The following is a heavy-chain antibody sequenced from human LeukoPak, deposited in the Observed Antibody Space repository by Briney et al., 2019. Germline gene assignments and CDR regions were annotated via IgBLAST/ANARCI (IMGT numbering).Heavy chain of an antibody. D-gene: IGHD1-14*01. CDR1: LDSTTSNF. J-gene: IGHJ4*02. V-gene: IGHV4-4*02. CDR3: AREILGGFNPGAY. Sequence: MASETLSLTCTVSLDSTTSNFWSWVRQPPGKGLEGIGEIHRSGSPNYNPSLQSPVTISIDRSTNQIALELSSVTAADTAVYYCAREILGGFNPGAYWGQGTLVTVSS. CDR2: IHRSGSP.